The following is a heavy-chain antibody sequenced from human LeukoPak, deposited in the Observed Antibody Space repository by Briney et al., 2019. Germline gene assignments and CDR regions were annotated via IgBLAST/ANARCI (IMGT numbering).Heavy chain of an antibody. CDR1: GYTFTGYY. Sequence: ASVKVSCKASGYTFTGYYMHWVRQAPGQGLEWMGWINPNSGGTNYAQKFQGRVTMTRDTSISTAYMELSRLRSDDTAVYYCARVRLCGGDCYYFDYWGQGTLVTVSS. V-gene: IGHV1-2*02. D-gene: IGHD2-21*02. J-gene: IGHJ4*02. CDR2: INPNSGGT. CDR3: ARVRLCGGDCYYFDY.